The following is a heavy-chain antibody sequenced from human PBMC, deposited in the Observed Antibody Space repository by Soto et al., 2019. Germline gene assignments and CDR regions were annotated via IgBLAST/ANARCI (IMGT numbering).Heavy chain of an antibody. CDR2: ISSGGRTI. D-gene: IGHD4-17*01. J-gene: IGHJ4*02. Sequence: EVQLVDSGGGLVQPGGSLRLSFAASGFTFSSYSMNWVRQAPGKGLEWISYISSGGRTIHYADSVKGRFTISRDNAKNSLYLQMNSLIAEDTAVYYCARDLYGDYAIDSWGQGALVTVSS. CDR1: GFTFSSYS. V-gene: IGHV3-48*01. CDR3: ARDLYGDYAIDS.